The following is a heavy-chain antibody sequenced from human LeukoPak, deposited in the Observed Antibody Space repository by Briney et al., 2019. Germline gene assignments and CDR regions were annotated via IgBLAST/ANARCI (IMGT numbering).Heavy chain of an antibody. D-gene: IGHD3-22*01. V-gene: IGHV4-59*01. CDR2: IYYSGST. CDR1: GGSISSYY. J-gene: IGHJ4*02. CDR3: ARGGSGYYYAY. Sequence: PSETLSLTCTVSGGSISSYYWSWIRQPPGKGLEWIGYIYYSGSTNYNPSLKSRVTISVDTSKNQFTLKLSSVTAADTALYYCARGGSGYYYAYWGQGTLVTVSS.